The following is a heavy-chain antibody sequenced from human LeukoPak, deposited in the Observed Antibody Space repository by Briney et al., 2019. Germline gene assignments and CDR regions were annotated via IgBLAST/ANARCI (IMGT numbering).Heavy chain of an antibody. D-gene: IGHD3-10*01. CDR2: IYYSGST. V-gene: IGHV4-39*01. J-gene: IGHJ4*02. CDR3: ARHGYYYGSGSQWGFDY. CDR1: GGSISSSSYY. Sequence: PSETLSLTCTVSGGSISSSSYYWGWIRQPPGKGLEWIGSIYYSGSTYYNPSFKSRVTISVDTSKNQFSLKLSSVTAADTAVYYCARHGYYYGSGSQWGFDYWGQGTLVTVSS.